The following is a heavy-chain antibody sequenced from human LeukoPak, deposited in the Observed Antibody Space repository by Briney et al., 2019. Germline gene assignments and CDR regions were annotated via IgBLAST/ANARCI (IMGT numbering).Heavy chain of an antibody. D-gene: IGHD3-10*01. CDR3: ARGPNYYGSGSYLDY. J-gene: IGHJ4*02. CDR2: IIPIFGTA. V-gene: IGHV1-69*06. Sequence: GASVKASCKASGGTFSSYAISWVRQAPGQGLEWMGGIIPIFGTANYAQKFQGRVTITADKSTSTAYMELSSLRSEDTAVYYCARGPNYYGSGSYLDYWGQGTLVTASS. CDR1: GGTFSSYA.